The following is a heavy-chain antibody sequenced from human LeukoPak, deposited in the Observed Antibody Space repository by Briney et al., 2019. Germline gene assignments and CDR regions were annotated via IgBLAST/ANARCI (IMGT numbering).Heavy chain of an antibody. Sequence: SETLSLTCAVYGGSFSGYYWSWIRQPPGKGLEWIGEINHSGSTNYNPSLKSRVTIPVDTSKNQFSLKLSSVTAADTAVYYCARGTMDCSSTSCYSGEYYYYGMDVWGKGTTVTVSS. CDR1: GGSFSGYY. CDR3: ARGTMDCSSTSCYSGEYYYYGMDV. J-gene: IGHJ6*04. V-gene: IGHV4-34*01. D-gene: IGHD2-2*01. CDR2: INHSGST.